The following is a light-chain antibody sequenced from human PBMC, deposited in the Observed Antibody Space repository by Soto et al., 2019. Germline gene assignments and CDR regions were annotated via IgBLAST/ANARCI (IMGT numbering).Light chain of an antibody. J-gene: IGLJ3*02. Sequence: QSVLTQPASVSGSPGQSITISCTGTSSDIGGYKFVSWLQQHQGKAPKSMIYDVKNRTPGVSNRFSGSKSGNTASLTISGLQAEDEAYYYCSSYTSTSTWVFGGGTELTVL. CDR1: SSDIGGYKF. CDR2: DVK. CDR3: SSYTSTSTWV. V-gene: IGLV2-14*01.